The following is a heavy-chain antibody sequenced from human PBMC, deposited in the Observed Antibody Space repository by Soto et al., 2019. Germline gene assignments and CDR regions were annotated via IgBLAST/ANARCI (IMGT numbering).Heavy chain of an antibody. V-gene: IGHV1-69*13. CDR1: GGAFSSYS. D-gene: IGHD3-9*01. CDR3: ARRDDILTGYYNAYYYGMDV. Sequence: SVNVSCKSSGGAFSSYSSSWVRQTPGQGLECMGGIIPIFGTANYAQKFQGRVTITADESTSTAYMELSSLRSEDTAVYYCARRDDILTGYYNAYYYGMDVWGRGTTVTVPS. CDR2: IIPIFGTA. J-gene: IGHJ6*02.